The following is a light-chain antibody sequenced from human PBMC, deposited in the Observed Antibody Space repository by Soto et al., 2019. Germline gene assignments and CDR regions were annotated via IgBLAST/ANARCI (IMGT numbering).Light chain of an antibody. V-gene: IGKV3-20*01. CDR3: QQYEAVVT. CDR2: GAS. Sequence: EIVLTPSPGTLSLSPVERATLSCRASQSLTNNYFAWYQQKPGRALRLLIDGASTRATGIPDRFSGSGSGTDFTLTISRLEPEDVAVYYCQQYEAVVTFGQGTKVDIK. J-gene: IGKJ1*01. CDR1: QSLTNNY.